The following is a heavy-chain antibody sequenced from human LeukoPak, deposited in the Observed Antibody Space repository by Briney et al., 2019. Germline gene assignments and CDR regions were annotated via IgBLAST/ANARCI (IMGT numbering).Heavy chain of an antibody. J-gene: IGHJ3*02. Sequence: SQTLSLTCTVSGGSISSGGYYWRWFRQPPGKGLEWIGYTFYRGTTYYNPSLKSRVTISLDRSKNQFSLNMSSVTAADTAMYYGARGKGYDSPSGAFDIWGQGAMVTVSS. D-gene: IGHD3-9*01. CDR3: ARGKGYDSPSGAFDI. CDR2: TFYRGTT. CDR1: GGSISSGGYY. V-gene: IGHV4-30-2*01.